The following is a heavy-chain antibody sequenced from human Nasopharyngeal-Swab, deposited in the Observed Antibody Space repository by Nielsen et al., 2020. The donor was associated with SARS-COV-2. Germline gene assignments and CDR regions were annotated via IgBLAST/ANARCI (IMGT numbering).Heavy chain of an antibody. CDR3: ARVIAWFDP. Sequence: VRQAPGEGLEWVGEIYHSGSTNYNPSLKSRINISLDKSKNQFSLKLRSVTAADTAVYYCARVIAWFDPWGQGTLVTVSS. CDR2: IYHSGST. J-gene: IGHJ5*02. V-gene: IGHV4-4*02. D-gene: IGHD2-15*01.